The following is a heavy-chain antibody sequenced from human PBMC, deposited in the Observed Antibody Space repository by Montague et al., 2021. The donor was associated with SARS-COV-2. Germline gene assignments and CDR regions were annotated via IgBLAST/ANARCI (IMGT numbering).Heavy chain of an antibody. J-gene: IGHJ3*02. CDR2: FYGVGST. D-gene: IGHD1-14*01. Sequence: SETLSLTCTVSGASVSSSDWGWIRQSPGKGLERIGYFYGVGSTDYNPSLKSRVAISRDTSKNQFSLKVRSVTAADTAIYYCARETMTADAFDIWGQGTMVTVSS. V-gene: IGHV4-59*02. CDR1: GASVSSSD. CDR3: ARETMTADAFDI.